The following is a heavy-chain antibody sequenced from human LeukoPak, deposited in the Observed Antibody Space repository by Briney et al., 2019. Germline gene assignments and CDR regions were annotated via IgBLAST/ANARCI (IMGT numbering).Heavy chain of an antibody. CDR3: ASGKYYYDDSTSINRASRTAFDI. V-gene: IGHV3-30*02. CDR1: GFTFSSYG. Sequence: PGGSLRLSCAASGFTFSSYGMHWVRQAPGKGLEWVTFIRYDESNEYYADSVKGRFTISRDNSKNTVYLQMSSLRAEDTAVYYCASGKYYYDDSTSINRASRTAFDIWAQGTMIIVSS. CDR2: IRYDESNE. D-gene: IGHD3-22*01. J-gene: IGHJ3*02.